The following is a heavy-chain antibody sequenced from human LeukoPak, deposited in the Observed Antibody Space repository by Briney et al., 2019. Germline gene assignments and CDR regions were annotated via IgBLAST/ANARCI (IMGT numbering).Heavy chain of an antibody. D-gene: IGHD3-10*01. CDR1: RGSLTSSNYF. Sequence: SETLSVTRILSRGSLTSSNYFGGWIRQPPGKGVEWIGGFYHSGTIFYSPSLGSRVAISIDTSKNQFSLRLLSVTAADTAVYYCARQGVVPNKAGWYFDLWGRGTLVTVSS. CDR3: ARQGVVPNKAGWYFDL. V-gene: IGHV4-39*01. J-gene: IGHJ2*01. CDR2: FYHSGTI.